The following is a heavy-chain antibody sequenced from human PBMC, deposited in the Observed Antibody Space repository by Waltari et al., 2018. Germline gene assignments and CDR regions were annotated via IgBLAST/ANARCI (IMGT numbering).Heavy chain of an antibody. Sequence: EVQLVESGGGFVQPGGSLKLSCAASGFTFSGSAMHWVRQASGKGLEWVGRIRSKANNYAKAYAASVKGRFTISRDDSENTAFLQMNSLKTEDTAVYYCSSSSGYGMDVWGQGTTVTVAS. CDR3: SSSSGYGMDV. CDR1: GFTFSGSA. V-gene: IGHV3-73*01. J-gene: IGHJ6*02. CDR2: IRSKANNYAK. D-gene: IGHD6-6*01.